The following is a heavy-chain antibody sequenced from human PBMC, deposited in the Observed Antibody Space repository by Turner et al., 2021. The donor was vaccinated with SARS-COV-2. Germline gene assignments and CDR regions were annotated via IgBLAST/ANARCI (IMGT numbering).Heavy chain of an antibody. Sequence: QLQMQESGPGLVKPSETLSLTRTVSGGSVSSSSSYWGWTRQPPGKGLEWVGTIYYSGRTYDNPSLKSRNTISVDTSKNHFSLKLSSVTAADTAVYDCAGEEVVFRASHTLYYYGMDVWGQGTTVTVSS. J-gene: IGHJ6*02. D-gene: IGHD3-22*01. CDR2: IYYSGRT. CDR3: AGEEVVFRASHTLYYYGMDV. V-gene: IGHV4-39*02. CDR1: GGSVSSSSSY.